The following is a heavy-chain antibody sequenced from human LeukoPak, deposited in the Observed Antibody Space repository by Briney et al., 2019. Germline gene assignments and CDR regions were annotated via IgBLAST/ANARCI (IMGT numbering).Heavy chain of an antibody. D-gene: IGHD2/OR15-2a*01. J-gene: IGHJ4*02. Sequence: PSGTLSLTCSVSGGSISSSANHWSWFRHHPGKGLEWIGYIYYTGRPYYSPSLKSRVTISLDTSKNQFSLNLSSLTAADTAVYYCASGEFCHGPQVDYWGQGTLVAV. V-gene: IGHV4-31*03. CDR3: ASGEFCHGPQVDY. CDR2: IYYTGRP. CDR1: GGSISSSANH.